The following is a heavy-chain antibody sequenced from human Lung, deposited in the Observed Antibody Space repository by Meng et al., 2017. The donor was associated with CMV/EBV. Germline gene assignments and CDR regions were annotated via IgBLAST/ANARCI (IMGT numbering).Heavy chain of an antibody. V-gene: IGHV3-11*01. CDR3: ARERADYYDTKQTLDE. CDR2: ISSSGTTI. CDR1: GFTFSDYY. Sequence: GESLKISCAASGFTFSDYYMSWIRQAPGKGLEWVSYISSSGTTIYYADSVKGRFTISRDNAKNSLYLQMNSLRDEDTAVYYCARERADYYDTKQTLDEWGLSXLVAVSS. D-gene: IGHD3-22*01. J-gene: IGHJ1*01.